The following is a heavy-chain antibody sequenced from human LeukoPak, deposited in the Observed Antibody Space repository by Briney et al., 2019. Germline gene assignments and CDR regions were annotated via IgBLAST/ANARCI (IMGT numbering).Heavy chain of an antibody. CDR3: ARAPDIVVVPAARHNPFDP. CDR1: GYTFYNYA. CDR2: ISHDGAST. J-gene: IGHJ5*02. Sequence: GGSQRLSCAASGYTFYNYAVTWVRQAPGKGLEWVSSISHDGASTHYADSVKGRFTISRDNSKNTLYLQMNSLRAEDTAVYYCARAPDIVVVPAARHNPFDPWGQGTLVTVSS. D-gene: IGHD2-2*01. V-gene: IGHV3-23*01.